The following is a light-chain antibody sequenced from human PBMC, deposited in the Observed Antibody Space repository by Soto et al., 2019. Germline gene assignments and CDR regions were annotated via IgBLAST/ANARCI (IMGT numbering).Light chain of an antibody. CDR1: QNVYSNF. V-gene: IGKV3-20*01. CDR3: HQYRNSPLT. Sequence: ETVLTQSPGTLSLSPGDRATLSCRASQNVYSNFVGWYQQRPGQAPRLLIYGTSTRANDIPDRFSGSGSGTDFHLTISRLEPDDFAVYFFHQYRNSPLTFGPGTKVDF. J-gene: IGKJ3*01. CDR2: GTS.